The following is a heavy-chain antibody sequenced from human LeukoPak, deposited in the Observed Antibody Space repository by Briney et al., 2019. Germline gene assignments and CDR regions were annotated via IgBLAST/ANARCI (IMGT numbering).Heavy chain of an antibody. J-gene: IGHJ6*02. V-gene: IGHV3-30*18. CDR2: ISYDGSNK. CDR1: GFTFSSYG. CDR3: AKAPDSGYGMDV. Sequence: GGSLRLSCAASGFTFSSYGMPWVRQAPGKGLEWVAVISYDGSNKYYADSVKGRFTISRDNSKNTLYLQMNSLRAEDTAVYYCAKAPDSGYGMDVWGQGTTVTVS. D-gene: IGHD2-21*02.